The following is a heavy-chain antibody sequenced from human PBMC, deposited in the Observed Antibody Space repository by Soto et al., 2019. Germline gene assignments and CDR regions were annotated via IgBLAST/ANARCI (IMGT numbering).Heavy chain of an antibody. D-gene: IGHD3-22*01. J-gene: IGHJ6*02. V-gene: IGHV1-3*01. CDR2: INAGNGNT. Sequence: GASVKVSWKASGYTFTSYAMHWVRQAPGQRLEWMGWINAGNGNTKYSQKFQGRVTITRDTSASTAYMELSSLRSEDTAVYYCARGLLVSSGPDYYYYGMDVWGQRTTVTGSS. CDR3: ARGLLVSSGPDYYYYGMDV. CDR1: GYTFTSYA.